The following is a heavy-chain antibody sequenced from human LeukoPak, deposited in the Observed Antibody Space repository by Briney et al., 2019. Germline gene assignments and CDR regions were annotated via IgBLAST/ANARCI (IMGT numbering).Heavy chain of an antibody. D-gene: IGHD6-13*01. V-gene: IGHV4-59*08. Sequence: SETLSLTCTVSGGSISSFYWSWIRQPPGKGLEYIGYISYSETTSYNPSLKSRVTISVDTSKNQFSLKLSSVTAADTAVYYCARQSIAAGGNWFDPWGQGTLVTVSS. CDR2: ISYSETT. J-gene: IGHJ5*02. CDR1: GGSISSFY. CDR3: ARQSIAAGGNWFDP.